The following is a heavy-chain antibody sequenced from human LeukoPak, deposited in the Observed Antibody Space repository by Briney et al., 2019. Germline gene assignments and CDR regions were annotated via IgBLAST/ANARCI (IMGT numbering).Heavy chain of an antibody. V-gene: IGHV4-39*01. D-gene: IGHD6-13*01. Sequence: SETLSLTCTVSGGSISSSSYYWGWIRQPPGKGLEWIGSIYYSGSTYYNPSLKSRVTISVDTSKNQFSLKLSSVTAADMAVYYCARHVTAAGSGWFDPWGQGTLVTVSS. CDR2: IYYSGST. CDR1: GGSISSSSYY. CDR3: ARHVTAAGSGWFDP. J-gene: IGHJ5*02.